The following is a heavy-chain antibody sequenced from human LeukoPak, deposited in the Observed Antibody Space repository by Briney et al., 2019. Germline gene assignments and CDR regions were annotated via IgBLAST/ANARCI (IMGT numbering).Heavy chain of an antibody. J-gene: IGHJ6*03. CDR3: ARVKQQLVRLLGRDTTYYYYYYMDV. CDR1: GFTFSSYN. V-gene: IGHV3-48*01. CDR2: ISRSSITK. D-gene: IGHD6-13*01. Sequence: PGGSLRLSCAASGFTFSSYNMNWVRQAPGKGLEWVSYISRSSITKYYADSVKGRFTISRDNAKNSLFLQMNSLRAEDTAVYFCARVKQQLVRLLGRDTTYYYYYYMDVWGKGTTVTVSS.